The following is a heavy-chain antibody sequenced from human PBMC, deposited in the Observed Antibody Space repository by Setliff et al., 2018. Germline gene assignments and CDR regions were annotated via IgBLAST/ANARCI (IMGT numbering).Heavy chain of an antibody. J-gene: IGHJ4*02. Sequence: PGGSLRLSCAASGVTFTSYAMTWVRQAPGKGLEWVSSISGSGASTYYADSVKGRFTISRDNSKNTLYLQMNSLRAEDTAVYYCAKEVPYDNGFIYLDYWGLGTLVTVSS. CDR2: ISGSGAST. CDR3: AKEVPYDNGFIYLDY. D-gene: IGHD3-22*01. CDR1: GVTFTSYA. V-gene: IGHV3-23*01.